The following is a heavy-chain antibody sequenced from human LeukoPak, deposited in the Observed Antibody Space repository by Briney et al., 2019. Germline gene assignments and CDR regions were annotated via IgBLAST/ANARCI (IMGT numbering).Heavy chain of an antibody. D-gene: IGHD3-22*01. CDR1: GGSIRSSYYY. Sequence: SETLSLTCTVSGGSIRSSYYYWGWIRQPPGKGLEWIGSIYDSGSTYYNPSLKSRVTISVDTSKNQFSLKLDSVTAADTAVYYCARTHYYDSSGYYYFDYWGQGTLVTVSS. V-gene: IGHV4-39*01. J-gene: IGHJ4*02. CDR2: IYDSGST. CDR3: ARTHYYDSSGYYYFDY.